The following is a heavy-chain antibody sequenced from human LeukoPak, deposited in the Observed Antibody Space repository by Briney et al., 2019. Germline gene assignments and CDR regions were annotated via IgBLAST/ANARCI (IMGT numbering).Heavy chain of an antibody. CDR1: GFTVSSYG. D-gene: IGHD2-2*01. J-gene: IGHJ5*02. V-gene: IGHV3-30*18. Sequence: GGSLRLSCAASGFTVSSYGMHWVRQAPGKGLEWVAVISYDGSNKYYADSVKGRFTISRDNSKNTLYLQMNSLRAEDTAVYYCAKDARRYCSSTSCEWFDPWGQGTLVTVSS. CDR3: AKDARRYCSSTSCEWFDP. CDR2: ISYDGSNK.